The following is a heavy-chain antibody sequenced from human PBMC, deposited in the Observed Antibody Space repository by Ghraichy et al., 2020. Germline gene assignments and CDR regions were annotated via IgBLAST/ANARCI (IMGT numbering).Heavy chain of an antibody. CDR3: ARDGRHSSGRTSGGFDY. J-gene: IGHJ4*02. D-gene: IGHD6-19*01. CDR2: ISSGGDAI. Sequence: GGSLRLSCAASGFSFSTYEMNWVRQAPGKGLEWVSHISSGGDAIYYADSVKGRFTISRDNAENSLYLQMNSLRVEDTAIYYCARDGRHSSGRTSGGFDYWGQGTLVTVSS. V-gene: IGHV3-48*03. CDR1: GFSFSTYE.